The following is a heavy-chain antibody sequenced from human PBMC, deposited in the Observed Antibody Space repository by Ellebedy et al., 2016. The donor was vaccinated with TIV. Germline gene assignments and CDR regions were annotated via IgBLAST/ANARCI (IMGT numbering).Heavy chain of an antibody. D-gene: IGHD3-10*01. Sequence: MPSETLSLTCTVSGGPISSYYWSWIRQPPGKGLEWIGYIYYSGSTNYNPSLKSLVTISVDTSTNQFSLKLSSVTAADTAVYYCARDRVVSLPLTYYYYGMDVWGQGTTVTVSS. CDR3: ARDRVVSLPLTYYYYGMDV. V-gene: IGHV4-59*01. J-gene: IGHJ6*02. CDR2: IYYSGST. CDR1: GGPISSYY.